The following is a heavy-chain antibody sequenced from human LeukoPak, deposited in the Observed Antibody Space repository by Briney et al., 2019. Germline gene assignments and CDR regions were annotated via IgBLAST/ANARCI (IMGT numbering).Heavy chain of an antibody. V-gene: IGHV3-48*01. CDR2: IGIDSGNT. J-gene: IGHJ4*02. CDR1: GFPFIEYS. D-gene: IGHD1-1*01. CDR3: ARDHNYAFDN. Sequence: GGPLRLSCTASGFPFIEYSMNWVRQAPGKGLEWISYIGIDSGNTKYAYSVRGRLTISADKAKNSLYLQMNSLRVEDTAVYYCARDHNYAFDNWGQGTLVSVAS.